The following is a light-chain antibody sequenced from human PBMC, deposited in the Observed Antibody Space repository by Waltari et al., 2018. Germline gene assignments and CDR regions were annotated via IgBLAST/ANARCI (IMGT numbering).Light chain of an antibody. V-gene: IGLV2-14*03. CDR1: SSYLGGYSF. CDR2: DVS. Sequence: QSALTQPASVSGSPGQSITISCTSSSSYLGGYSFVSWYQHRPGRAPKLLIYDVSHRPSDVSNRFSGSKSGNTASLTISGLLPEDEADYYCSSYTYINPPFLFGTGTKVTVL. CDR3: SSYTYINPPFL. J-gene: IGLJ1*01.